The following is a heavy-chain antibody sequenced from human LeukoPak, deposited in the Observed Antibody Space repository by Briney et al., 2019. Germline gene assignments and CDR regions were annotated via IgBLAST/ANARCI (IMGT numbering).Heavy chain of an antibody. J-gene: IGHJ4*02. Sequence: GGSPRLSCAVSGFSFTNFWMSWVRQAPGRGLEWVANIHPEGNEKYHVESVKGRFTISRDNTKNLLFLQMNGLRVEDTAVYYCARGDAFSGDHWGQGTLVTVSS. V-gene: IGHV3-7*04. CDR2: IHPEGNEK. CDR3: ARGDAFSGDH. CDR1: GFSFTNFW.